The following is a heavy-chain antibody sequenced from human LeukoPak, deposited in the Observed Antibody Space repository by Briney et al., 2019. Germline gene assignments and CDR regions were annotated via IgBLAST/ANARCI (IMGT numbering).Heavy chain of an antibody. Sequence: GGSLRLSCAASGFTFRDYYMSWIRQAPGEGLEWVSYISSSGSTIYYADSVKGRFTISRDNAKNSLYLQMNSLRDEDTAVYYCAREFPASSGWYRPYYYGMDVWGQGTTVTVSS. D-gene: IGHD6-19*01. V-gene: IGHV3-11*04. CDR1: GFTFRDYY. J-gene: IGHJ6*02. CDR2: ISSSGSTI. CDR3: AREFPASSGWYRPYYYGMDV.